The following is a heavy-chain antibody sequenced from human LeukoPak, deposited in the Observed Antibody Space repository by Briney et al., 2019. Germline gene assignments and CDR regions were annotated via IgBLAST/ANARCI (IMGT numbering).Heavy chain of an antibody. CDR1: GFTFSSYA. CDR2: ISGSGGST. J-gene: IGHJ4*02. CDR3: ARDRGIVGAPHFDY. Sequence: PGGSLRLSCAASGFTFSSYAMSWVRQAPGKGLEWVSAISGSGGSTYYADSVKGRFTISRDNSKNTLYLQMNSLRAEDTAVYYCARDRGIVGAPHFDYWGQGTLVTVSS. D-gene: IGHD1-26*01. V-gene: IGHV3-23*01.